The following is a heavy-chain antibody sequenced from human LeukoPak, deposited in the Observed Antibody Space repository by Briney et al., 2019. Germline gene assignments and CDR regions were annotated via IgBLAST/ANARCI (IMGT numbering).Heavy chain of an antibody. D-gene: IGHD6-13*01. J-gene: IGHJ5*02. CDR3: ARTGYSSSWYVGWFDP. CDR1: GGSISSYY. Sequence: PSETLSLTCTVSGGSISSYYWSWIRQPPGKGLEWIGYIYHSGSTNYNPSLKSRITISVDTSKNQFSLKLSSVTAADTAVYYCARTGYSSSWYVGWFDPWGQGTLVTVSS. V-gene: IGHV4-59*08. CDR2: IYHSGST.